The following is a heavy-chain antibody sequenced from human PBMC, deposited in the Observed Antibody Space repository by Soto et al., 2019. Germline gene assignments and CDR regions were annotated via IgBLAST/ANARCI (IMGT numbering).Heavy chain of an antibody. CDR1: GFTFSSYA. CDR3: TRGRGGDYYYGMDV. CDR2: ISGSGGST. Sequence: EVQLLESGGGLVQPGGSLRLSCAASGFTFSSYAMSWVRQAPGKGLEWVSAISGSGGSTYYADSVKGRFTISRDNSKNTLYLQMNSLRAEDTAVYYCTRGRGGDYYYGMDVWGQGTTVTVSS. D-gene: IGHD3-16*01. V-gene: IGHV3-23*01. J-gene: IGHJ6*02.